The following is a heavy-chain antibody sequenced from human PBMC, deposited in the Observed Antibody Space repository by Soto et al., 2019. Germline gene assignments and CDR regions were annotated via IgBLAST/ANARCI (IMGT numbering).Heavy chain of an antibody. Sequence: QLQLQESGSGLVKPSQTLSLTCAVSGGSISSGGYSWSWIRQPPGKGLEWIGYIYHSGSTYYNPSLKSRVTISVDRSKNQFSQKLSSVTAADTAVYYCARGPTVTGWGKTYYFDYWGQGTLVTVSS. V-gene: IGHV4-30-2*01. D-gene: IGHD4-17*01. J-gene: IGHJ4*02. CDR1: GGSISSGGYS. CDR3: ARGPTVTGWGKTYYFDY. CDR2: IYHSGST.